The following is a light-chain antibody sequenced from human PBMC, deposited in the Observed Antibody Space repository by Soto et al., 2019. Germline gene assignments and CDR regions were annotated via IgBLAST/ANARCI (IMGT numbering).Light chain of an antibody. CDR2: AAS. CDR3: QQSNSSPLT. CDR1: QSISSY. V-gene: IGKV1-39*01. Sequence: DIQMTPSPSSLSASVGDRITITCRASQSISSYLNWYQQKPGKAPKLLIYAASSLQSGVPSRFSGSGSGTDFTLTISSLQPEDFATYYCQQSNSSPLTFGGGTKVDIK. J-gene: IGKJ4*01.